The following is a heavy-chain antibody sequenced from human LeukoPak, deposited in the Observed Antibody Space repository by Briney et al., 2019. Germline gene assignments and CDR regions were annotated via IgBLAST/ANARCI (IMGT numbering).Heavy chain of an antibody. D-gene: IGHD3-22*01. CDR1: GASISSYH. V-gene: IGHV4-59*01. Sequence: SETLSLTCAVSGASISSYHWNWIRQPPGKGLEWIGYIHHSGSTNSNPSLKSRVTMSVDTSKRQFSLRLSSVTAADTAVYYCARDGRMYDKSDFYYFDYWGQGTLATVSS. CDR2: IHHSGST. J-gene: IGHJ4*02. CDR3: ARDGRMYDKSDFYYFDY.